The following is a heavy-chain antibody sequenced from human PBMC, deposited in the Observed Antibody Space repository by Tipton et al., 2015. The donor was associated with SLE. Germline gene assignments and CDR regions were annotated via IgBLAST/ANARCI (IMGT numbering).Heavy chain of an antibody. J-gene: IGHJ4*02. V-gene: IGHV4-38-2*01. CDR1: GYSISSGFY. CDR3: ARAIRTADSNYIDN. D-gene: IGHD1-14*01. Sequence: GLVKPSETLSLTCAVSGYSISSGFYWGWIRQPPGKGLEWLGNIYHSGSTYYNPSLRSRDTVSVDTSKNQFSLNLSSVTAADTAVYYCARAIRTADSNYIDNWGPGTLVTVSS. CDR2: IYHSGST.